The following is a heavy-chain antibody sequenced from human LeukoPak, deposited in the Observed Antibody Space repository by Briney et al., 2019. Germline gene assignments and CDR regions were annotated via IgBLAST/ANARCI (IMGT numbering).Heavy chain of an antibody. V-gene: IGHV4-59*08. CDR1: GGSISSYY. CDR2: IYYSGST. CDR3: ARAGIAAAGAPLDY. J-gene: IGHJ4*02. Sequence: PSETLSLTCTVSGGSISSYYWSRIRQPPGKGLEWIGYIYYSGSTNYNPSLKSRVTISVDTSKNQFSLKLSSVTAADTAVYYCARAGIAAAGAPLDYWGQGTLVTVSS. D-gene: IGHD6-13*01.